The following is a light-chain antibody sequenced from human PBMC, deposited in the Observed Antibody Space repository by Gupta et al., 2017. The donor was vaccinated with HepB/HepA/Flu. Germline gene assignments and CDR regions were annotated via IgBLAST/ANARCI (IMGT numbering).Light chain of an antibody. CDR1: SSNIGRNT. CDR2: SSN. J-gene: IGLJ1*01. Sequence: QSALTQPPSASGTPGQRVTISCSGSSSNIGRNTVNWYQQLPGTAPKLLSYSSNQRPSRVPDRLSGSKSDPSGSLAISGLQSDDEADYYCAAWDDSLNGYVFGTGTKVTV. CDR3: AAWDDSLNGYV. V-gene: IGLV1-44*01.